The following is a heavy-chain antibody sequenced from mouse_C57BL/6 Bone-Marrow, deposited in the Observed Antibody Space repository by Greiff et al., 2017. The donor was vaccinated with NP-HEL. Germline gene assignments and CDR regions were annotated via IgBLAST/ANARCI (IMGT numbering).Heavy chain of an antibody. CDR2: INPSSGYT. D-gene: IGHD2-2*01. Sequence: VQLQQSGAELAKPGASVKLSCKASGYTFTSYWMHWVKQRPGQGLEWIGYINPSSGYTKYNQKFKDKATLTAEKSSSTAYMQLSSLTYEDAAVYYCARGMGYDGTVVPLFAYWGQGTLVTVSA. CDR3: ARGMGYDGTVVPLFAY. V-gene: IGHV1-7*01. J-gene: IGHJ3*01. CDR1: GYTFTSYW.